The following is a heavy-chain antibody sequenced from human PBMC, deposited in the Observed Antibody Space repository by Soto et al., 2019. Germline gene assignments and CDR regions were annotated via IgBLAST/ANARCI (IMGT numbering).Heavy chain of an antibody. V-gene: IGHV3-49*04. D-gene: IGHD5-12*01. Sequence: PVGSLRLSCTASGFTFGDYAMSWVRQAPGKGLEWVGFIRSKAYGGTTEYAASVKGRFTISRDDSKSIAYLQMNSLKTEDTAVYYCTRVFNRWLGSYGMDVWGQWTTVSVSS. CDR1: GFTFGDYA. J-gene: IGHJ6*01. CDR2: IRSKAYGGTT. CDR3: TRVFNRWLGSYGMDV.